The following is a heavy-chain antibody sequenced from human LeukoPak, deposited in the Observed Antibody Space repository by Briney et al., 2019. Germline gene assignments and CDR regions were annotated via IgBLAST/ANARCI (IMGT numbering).Heavy chain of an antibody. CDR2: INLSGST. V-gene: IGHV4-34*01. CDR1: GGSFSGYY. J-gene: IGHJ4*02. CDR3: ARNYDFWSGYYPYYFDY. D-gene: IGHD3-3*01. Sequence: PSETLSLTCAVYGGSFSGYYWSWIRQPPGKGLEWIGEINLSGSTNYNPSLKSRVTMSIDTSKNQFSLKLSSVTAADTAVYYCARNYDFWSGYYPYYFDYWGQGTLVTVSS.